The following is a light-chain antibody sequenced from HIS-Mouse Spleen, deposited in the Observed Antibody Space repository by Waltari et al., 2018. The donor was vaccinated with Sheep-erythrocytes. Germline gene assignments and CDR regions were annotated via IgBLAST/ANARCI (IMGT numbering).Light chain of an antibody. V-gene: IGLV3-1*01. Sequence: SYELTQPPSVSVSPGQTASITCSGDKLGDKYACWYHQKPGQSPVLVIYQDSKRPSGIPERFSGSNSGNTATLTISGTQAMDEADYYCQAWDSSTVVFGGGTKLNVL. CDR1: KLGDKY. CDR2: QDS. J-gene: IGLJ2*01. CDR3: QAWDSSTVV.